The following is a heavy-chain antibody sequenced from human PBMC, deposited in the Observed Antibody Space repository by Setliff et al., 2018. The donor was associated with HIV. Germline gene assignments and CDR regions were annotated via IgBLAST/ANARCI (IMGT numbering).Heavy chain of an antibody. J-gene: IGHJ4*02. CDR2: IYYSGST. CDR3: ARSIYGSGSYPLDY. CDR1: GFTFSDYY. V-gene: IGHV4-38-2*01. D-gene: IGHD3-10*01. Sequence: SETLRLSCAASGFTFSDYYMTWIRQPPGKGLEWIGTIYYSGSTYYNPSLKSRVTISLDTSKNQFSLKVNSVTAADTAVYYCARSIYGSGSYPLDYWGQGILVTVSS.